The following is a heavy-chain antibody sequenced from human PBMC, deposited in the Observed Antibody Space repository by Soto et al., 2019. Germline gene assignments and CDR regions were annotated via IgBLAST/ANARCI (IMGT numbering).Heavy chain of an antibody. CDR1: GGSISSGGYS. CDR2: IYHSGST. D-gene: IGHD4-17*01. CDR3: ARAMTTVTPFDY. Sequence: QLQLQESGSGLVKPSQTLSLTCAVSGGSISSGGYSWSWIRQPPGKGLECIGYIYHSGSTYYNPSLKSRVTTSVDRSKNQFSLKLTSVTAADTAVYYCARAMTTVTPFDYWGQGTLVTVSS. J-gene: IGHJ4*02. V-gene: IGHV4-30-2*01.